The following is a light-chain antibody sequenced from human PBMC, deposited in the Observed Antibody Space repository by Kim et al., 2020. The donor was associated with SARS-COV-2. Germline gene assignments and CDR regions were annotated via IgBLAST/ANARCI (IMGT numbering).Light chain of an antibody. J-gene: IGKJ1*01. CDR2: TAS. V-gene: IGKV1-12*01. Sequence: ASVGYRVTITCRASQNVVNSLAWYQQKPGKVPKLLIHTASSLQTGVPSRFSGTGSGTDFTLTISSLQPEDFAAYYCQQAKNFPWTFGQGTKVDIK. CDR3: QQAKNFPWT. CDR1: QNVVNS.